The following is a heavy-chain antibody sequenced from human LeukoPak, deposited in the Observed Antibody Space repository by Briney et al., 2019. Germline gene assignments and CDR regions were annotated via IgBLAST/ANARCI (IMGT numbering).Heavy chain of an antibody. CDR1: GFTFSSYA. CDR3: ARDPEPYDYVWGSYRQPQVGDDY. Sequence: GGSLRLSCAASGFTFSSYAMRWVRQAPGKGLEWVAVISYDGSNKYYADSVKGRFTISRDNSKNTLYLQMNSLRAEDTAVYYCARDPEPYDYVWGSYRQPQVGDDYWGQGTLVTVSS. V-gene: IGHV3-30-3*01. D-gene: IGHD3-16*02. CDR2: ISYDGSNK. J-gene: IGHJ4*02.